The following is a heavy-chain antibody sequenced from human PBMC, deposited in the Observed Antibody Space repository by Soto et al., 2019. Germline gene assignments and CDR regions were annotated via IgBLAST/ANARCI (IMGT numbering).Heavy chain of an antibody. J-gene: IGHJ3*02. V-gene: IGHV1-18*04. Sequence: ASVKVSCKASGYTFTGYYMHWVRQAPGQGLEWMGWISAYNGNTNYAQKLQGRVTMTTDTSTSTAYMELRSLRSDDTAVYYCARNDAFDIWGQGTMVTVSS. CDR2: ISAYNGNT. CDR1: GYTFTGYY. CDR3: ARNDAFDI.